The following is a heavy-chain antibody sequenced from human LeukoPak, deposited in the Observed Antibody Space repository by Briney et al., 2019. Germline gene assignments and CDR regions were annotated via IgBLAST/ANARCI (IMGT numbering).Heavy chain of an antibody. J-gene: IGHJ4*02. CDR1: GFTFSSYW. CDR2: IASDGSST. CDR3: ARDAFGVDKSPF. D-gene: IGHD3-3*01. Sequence: QTGGSLRLSCAASGFTFSSYWMNWVRQAPGKGLVWVSRIASDGSSTSYADSVKGRFTISRDNAKNTLYLQMNSLRAEDTAVYYCARDAFGVDKSPFWGQGTLVTVSS. V-gene: IGHV3-74*01.